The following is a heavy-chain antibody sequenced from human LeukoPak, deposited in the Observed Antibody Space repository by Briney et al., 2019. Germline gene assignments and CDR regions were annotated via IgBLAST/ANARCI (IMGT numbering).Heavy chain of an antibody. CDR3: ARGNVLAPYSSES. Sequence: GGSLRLSCAASGFTFSSYSMNWVRQAPGKGLEWVSYISSSSSTIYYADSVKGRFTISRDNAKNSLYLQMNSLRAEDTAVYYCARGNVLAPYSSESWGQGTLVTVSS. CDR1: GFTFSSYS. D-gene: IGHD6-19*01. V-gene: IGHV3-48*01. J-gene: IGHJ4*02. CDR2: ISSSSSTI.